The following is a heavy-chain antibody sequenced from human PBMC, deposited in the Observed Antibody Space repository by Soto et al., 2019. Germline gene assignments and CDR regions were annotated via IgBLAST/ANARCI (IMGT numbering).Heavy chain of an antibody. CDR3: ARVDGDGYKTDYYGMDV. CDR2: IWYDGSNK. CDR1: GFTFSSYG. D-gene: IGHD5-12*01. Sequence: TGGSLRLSCAASGFTFSSYGMHWVRQAPGKGLEWVAVIWYDGSNKYYADSVKGRFTISRDNSKNTLYLQMNSLRAEDTAVYYCARVDGDGYKTDYYGMDVWGQGTTVTVSS. J-gene: IGHJ6*02. V-gene: IGHV3-33*01.